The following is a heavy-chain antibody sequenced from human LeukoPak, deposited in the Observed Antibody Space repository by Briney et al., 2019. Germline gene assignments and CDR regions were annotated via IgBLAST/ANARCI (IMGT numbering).Heavy chain of an antibody. CDR2: ISSDGSST. CDR1: GFTFINYW. V-gene: IGHV3-74*03. J-gene: IGHJ4*02. CDR3: AKDKGSSGNLFDY. Sequence: PGGSLRLSCAASGFTFINYWMHWVRQAPGKGLVWVARISSDGSSTTYADSVKGRFTISRDNSKNTLYLQMNSLRAEDTAVYYCAKDKGSSGNLFDYWGQGTLVTVSS. D-gene: IGHD6-6*01.